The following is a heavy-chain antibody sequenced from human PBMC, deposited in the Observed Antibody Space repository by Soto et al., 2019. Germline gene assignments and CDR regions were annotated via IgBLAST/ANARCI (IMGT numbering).Heavy chain of an antibody. J-gene: IGHJ5*02. V-gene: IGHV3-66*01. D-gene: IGHD3-22*01. CDR1: GFTVSSNY. Sequence: GGSLRLSCAASGFTVSSNYMSWVRQAPGKGLEWVSVIYSGGSTYYADSVKGRFTISRDTSKNTLYLQMNSLRAEDTAVYYCARMGYSSGDSGWFETWGQGTLVNVSS. CDR2: IYSGGST. CDR3: ARMGYSSGDSGWFET.